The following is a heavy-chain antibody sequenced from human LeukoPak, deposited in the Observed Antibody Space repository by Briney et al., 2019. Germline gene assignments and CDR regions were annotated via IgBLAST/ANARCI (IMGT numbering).Heavy chain of an antibody. Sequence: SQTLSLTCSVSGPSISSYYWSWMRQPPGKGLEWIGYISNSGSTNYNPTLKSPVTISIATSKNQFTLNLNSMTAADSAVYFCARHYWSYPFDYWGQGTLVTVSS. CDR1: GPSISSYY. D-gene: IGHD1-7*01. CDR3: ARHYWSYPFDY. J-gene: IGHJ4*02. CDR2: ISNSGST. V-gene: IGHV4-59*08.